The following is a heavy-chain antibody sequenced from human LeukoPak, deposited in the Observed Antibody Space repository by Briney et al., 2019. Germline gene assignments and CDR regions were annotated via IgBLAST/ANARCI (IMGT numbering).Heavy chain of an antibody. CDR3: AREGIAVAGYYYYGMDV. CDR1: GGTFSSYA. J-gene: IGHJ6*02. D-gene: IGHD6-19*01. Sequence: SVKVSCKASGGTFSSYAISWVRQAPGQGLEWMGGIIPIFGTANYAQKFQGRVTVTADESTSTAYMELSSLRSEDTAVYYCAREGIAVAGYYYYGMDVWGQGTTVTVSS. CDR2: IIPIFGTA. V-gene: IGHV1-69*13.